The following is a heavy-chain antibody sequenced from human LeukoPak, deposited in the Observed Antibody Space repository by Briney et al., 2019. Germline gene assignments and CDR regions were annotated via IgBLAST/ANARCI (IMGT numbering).Heavy chain of an antibody. J-gene: IGHJ4*02. Sequence: PGGSLRLSCAASGFTFRTFWMSWVRQAPGKGLEWVGRIKSKTDGGTTDYAAPVKGRFTMSRDDSKNTLYLQMNSLKTEDTAVYYCTTLAAAGQYDYWGQGTLVTVSS. D-gene: IGHD6-13*01. CDR2: IKSKTDGGTT. CDR1: GFTFRTFW. CDR3: TTLAAAGQYDY. V-gene: IGHV3-15*01.